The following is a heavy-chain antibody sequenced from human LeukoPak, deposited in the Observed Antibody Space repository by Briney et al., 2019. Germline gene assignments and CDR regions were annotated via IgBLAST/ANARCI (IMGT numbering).Heavy chain of an antibody. CDR3: ARRGYCSGGSCHSAHFDY. J-gene: IGHJ4*02. D-gene: IGHD2-15*01. Sequence: AGESLEISCKGSGYSFTSYWIGWVRQMPGKGLEWMGIIYPGASDTRYSPSFQGQVTISADKSISTAYLQWSSLKASDTAMYYCARRGYCSGGSCHSAHFDYWGQGTMVSVCS. CDR1: GYSFTSYW. CDR2: IYPGASDT. V-gene: IGHV5-51*01.